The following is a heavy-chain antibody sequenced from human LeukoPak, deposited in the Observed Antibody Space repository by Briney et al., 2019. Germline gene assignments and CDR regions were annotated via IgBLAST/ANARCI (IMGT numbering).Heavy chain of an antibody. J-gene: IGHJ4*02. Sequence: SETLSPTCSISGSSLKTYFWTWIRQAPGKGLEYIGFIHHSGRTDYSPALKSRVTISIDTSKNEFSLRLTSVTIADTAIYYCARTFPGSHLLEYWDQGTLVTVSS. CDR2: IHHSGRT. CDR1: GSSLKTYF. CDR3: ARTFPGSHLLEY. V-gene: IGHV4-59*01. D-gene: IGHD1-26*01.